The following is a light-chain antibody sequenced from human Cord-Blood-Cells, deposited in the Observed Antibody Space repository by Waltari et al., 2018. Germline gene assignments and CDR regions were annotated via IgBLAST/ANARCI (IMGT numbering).Light chain of an antibody. Sequence: DIQMTQSPSSLSASVGDRVTITCRASQSISSYLNWYQQKPGKAPKLLIYAASSLQSGVPSRFSGSGYGTDFTLTISSLQPEDFATYYCQQSYSTPRMLTFGGGTKVEIK. V-gene: IGKV1-39*01. CDR1: QSISSY. CDR2: AAS. J-gene: IGKJ4*01. CDR3: QQSYSTPRMLT.